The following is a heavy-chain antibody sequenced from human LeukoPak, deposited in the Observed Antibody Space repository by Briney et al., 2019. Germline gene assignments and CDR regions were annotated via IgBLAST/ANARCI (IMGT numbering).Heavy chain of an antibody. CDR2: ISYSGST. D-gene: IGHD2-15*01. Sequence: SETLSLTCTVSGGSISSYYWSWIRQPPGKGLEWIWFISYSGSTNYNPSLKSRVTISVDTSKDQFSLKLSSVTAADTAVYYCAREISGRFDPWGQGALVTVSS. J-gene: IGHJ5*02. CDR3: AREISGRFDP. CDR1: GGSISSYY. V-gene: IGHV4-59*01.